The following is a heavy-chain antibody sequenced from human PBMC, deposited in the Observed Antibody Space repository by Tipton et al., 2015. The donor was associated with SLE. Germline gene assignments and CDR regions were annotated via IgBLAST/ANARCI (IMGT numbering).Heavy chain of an antibody. Sequence: TLSLTCTVSDVSISSGSYCWSWIRQPAGKGLEYIGRMYASGTTNYNPSLKSRVSISGDTSKNHFSLELRSVTAADTAVYYCARGRIAVAGNHFDYWGQGTLVTVSS. CDR2: MYASGTT. CDR3: ARGRIAVAGNHFDY. CDR1: DVSISSGSYC. J-gene: IGHJ4*02. D-gene: IGHD6-19*01. V-gene: IGHV4-61*02.